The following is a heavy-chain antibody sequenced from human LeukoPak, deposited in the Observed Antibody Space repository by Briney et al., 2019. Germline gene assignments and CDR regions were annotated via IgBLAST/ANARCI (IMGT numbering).Heavy chain of an antibody. D-gene: IGHD6-6*01. CDR3: ARESSSSCLDY. CDR1: GGSFSGYY. CDR2: IYYSGST. J-gene: IGHJ4*02. V-gene: IGHV4-31*11. Sequence: PSETLSLTCAVYGGSFSGYYWSWIRQHPGKGLEWIGYIYYSGSTYYNPSLKSRVTISVDTSKNQFSLKLSSVTAADTAVYYCARESSSSCLDYWGQGTLVTVSS.